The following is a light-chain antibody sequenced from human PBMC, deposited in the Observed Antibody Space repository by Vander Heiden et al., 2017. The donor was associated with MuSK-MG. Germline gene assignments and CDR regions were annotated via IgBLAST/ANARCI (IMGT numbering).Light chain of an antibody. Sequence: SSALTQDSAVSVAFGQTVRITCQGDSLRSYYASWYQQKPGQAPVLLIYGKNNRPSGIPDRFSGSSSGNTAALTITGAQAEDEADYYCNSRDSSGNHLGVFGGGTKLTVL. CDR3: NSRDSSGNHLGV. V-gene: IGLV3-19*01. CDR1: SLRSYY. J-gene: IGLJ2*01. CDR2: GKN.